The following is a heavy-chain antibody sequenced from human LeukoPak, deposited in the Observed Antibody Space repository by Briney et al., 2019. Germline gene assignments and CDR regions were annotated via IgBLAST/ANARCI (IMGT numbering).Heavy chain of an antibody. D-gene: IGHD1-14*01. CDR2: INQDGSKN. CDR1: AFTFSSYG. CDR3: ARDPHHGSLDI. J-gene: IGHJ3*02. V-gene: IGHV3-7*01. Sequence: GGSLRLSRAASAFTFSSYGMHWVRQAPGKGLEWVALINQDGSKNNYVDSVKGRFIISRDNAKSSLFLQMNSLRAEDTALYYCARDPHHGSLDIWGQGTMVTVSS.